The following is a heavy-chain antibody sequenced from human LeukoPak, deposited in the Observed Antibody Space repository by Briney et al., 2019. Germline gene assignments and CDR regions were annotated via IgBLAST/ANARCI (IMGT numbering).Heavy chain of an antibody. J-gene: IGHJ4*02. V-gene: IGHV3-43*01. D-gene: IGHD2-15*01. CDR3: ARGVVAALV. CDR1: GFTFDDYT. CDR2: ISWDGGST. Sequence: GGSLRLSCAASGFTFDDYTMHWVRQAPGKGLEWVSLISWDGGSTYYADSVKGRFTISRDNAKNTLYLQMNSLRAEDTAVYYCARGVVAALVWGQGTLVTVSS.